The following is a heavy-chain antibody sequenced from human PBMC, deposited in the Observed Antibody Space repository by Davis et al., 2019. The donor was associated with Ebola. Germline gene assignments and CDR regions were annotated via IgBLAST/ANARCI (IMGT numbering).Heavy chain of an antibody. CDR2: ISYSGTT. D-gene: IGHD1-7*01. J-gene: IGHJ4*02. CDR1: SGSITSYY. CDR3: ARGGGVTGTTVVVDY. V-gene: IGHV4-59*08. Sequence: MPSETLSLTCTVSSGSITSYYWMWIRQPPGKGLEWIGHISYSGTTKYNPSLKSRVTMSVDTSKNQFSLRLTSVTATDTAVYYCARGGGVTGTTVVVDYWGQGTLVTVSS.